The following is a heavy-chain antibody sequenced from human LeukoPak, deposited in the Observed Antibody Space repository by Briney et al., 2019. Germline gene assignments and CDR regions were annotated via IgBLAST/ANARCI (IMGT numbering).Heavy chain of an antibody. CDR3: ARASGPFDY. J-gene: IGHJ4*02. CDR2: ISGDGGSR. D-gene: IGHD3-10*01. V-gene: IGHV3-43*02. Sequence: GGSLRLSCAASGFTFDDNAMHWVRQTPGKGLEWVSLISGDGGSRDYADSVKGRFTISRDNSKNTLYLQMNSLRAEDTAVYSCARASGPFDYWGQGTLVTVSS. CDR1: GFTFDDNA.